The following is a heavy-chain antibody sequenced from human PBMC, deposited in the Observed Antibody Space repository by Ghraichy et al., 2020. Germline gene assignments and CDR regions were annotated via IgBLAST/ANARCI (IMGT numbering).Heavy chain of an antibody. CDR3: ARDNTGTTFDY. J-gene: IGHJ4*02. CDR1: GFTFNTW. D-gene: IGHD1-7*01. V-gene: IGHV3-7*01. Sequence: GGSLRLSCAVSGFTFNTWMSWVRQAPGKGLEWVGQINQDGTEKYYVASVKDRFTISRDNAKTSLYLHMSSLRAEDTAVYYCARDNTGTTFDYWGQGTLVTVSS. CDR2: INQDGTEK.